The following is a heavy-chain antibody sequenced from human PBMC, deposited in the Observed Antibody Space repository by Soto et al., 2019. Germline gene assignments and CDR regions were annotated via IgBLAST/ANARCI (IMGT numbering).Heavy chain of an antibody. CDR3: TRIFSDALDI. V-gene: IGHV3-73*01. J-gene: IGHJ3*02. CDR2: IRRNGKSYAT. CDR1: AFIFKHSA. Sequence: GGSLTLSCAASAFIFKHSAIHFRRLASGKGLEWVARIRRNGKSYATAYGESVKGRFTISRDDSKNTAYLQLNSLKTEDTAVYYCTRIFSDALDIWGQGTMVTVS. D-gene: IGHD3-9*01.